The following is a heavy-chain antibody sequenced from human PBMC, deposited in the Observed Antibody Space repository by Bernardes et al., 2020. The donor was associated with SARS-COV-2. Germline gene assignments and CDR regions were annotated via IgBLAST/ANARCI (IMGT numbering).Heavy chain of an antibody. V-gene: IGHV3-21*06. Sequence: WGSLRLSCAASGFTFTNHTMNWVRQAPGKGLEWVASISSSSSYIFYADEVKGRFTISRDNAKNSVYLQMNSLRAEDTAVYHCARELLTGYDSSGYYLPDGFKIWGTGTMVTVSS. CDR1: GFTFTNHT. CDR2: ISSSSSYI. J-gene: IGHJ3*02. CDR3: ARELLTGYDSSGYYLPDGFKI. D-gene: IGHD3-22*01.